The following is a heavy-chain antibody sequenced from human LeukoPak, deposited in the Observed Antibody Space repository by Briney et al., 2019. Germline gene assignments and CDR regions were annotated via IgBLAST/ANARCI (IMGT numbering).Heavy chain of an antibody. CDR3: ARDRTGTIDY. D-gene: IGHD1-1*01. CDR2: IYYSGST. J-gene: IGHJ4*02. Sequence: SETLSLTCTVSGGSISSYYWSWIRQPPGKGLEWIGSIYYSGSTYYNPSLKSRVTISVDTSKNQFSLKLSSVTAADTAVYYCARDRTGTIDYWGQGTLVTVSS. CDR1: GGSISSYY. V-gene: IGHV4-59*12.